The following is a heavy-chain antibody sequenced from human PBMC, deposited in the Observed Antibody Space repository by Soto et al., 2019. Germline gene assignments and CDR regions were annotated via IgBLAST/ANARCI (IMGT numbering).Heavy chain of an antibody. CDR1: GGTFSSYA. CDR2: IIPIFGTA. J-gene: IGHJ4*02. D-gene: IGHD3-22*01. Sequence: QVQLVQSGAEVKKPGSSVKVSCKASGGTFSSYAISWLRQAPGQGLEWLGGIIPIFGTANYAQKFQGRVTITADESTSTAYMELSSLRSEDTAVYYCARGKYYYDSSGYYSWDYWGQGTLVTVSS. CDR3: ARGKYYYDSSGYYSWDY. V-gene: IGHV1-69*01.